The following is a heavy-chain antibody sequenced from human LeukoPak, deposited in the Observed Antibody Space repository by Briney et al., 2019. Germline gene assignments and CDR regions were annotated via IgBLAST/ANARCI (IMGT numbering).Heavy chain of an antibody. CDR3: ARDPRWLTPDCTSTSCYENYFDP. J-gene: IGHJ5*02. D-gene: IGHD2-2*01. CDR2: INHSGST. V-gene: IGHV4-34*01. CDR1: GGSFSGYY. Sequence: SETLSLTCAVYGGSFSGYYWSWIRQPPGKGLEWIGEINHSGSTNYNPSLKSRVTISVDTSKNQFSLKLSSVTAADTAVYYCARDPRWLTPDCTSTSCYENYFDPWGQGTLVTVAS.